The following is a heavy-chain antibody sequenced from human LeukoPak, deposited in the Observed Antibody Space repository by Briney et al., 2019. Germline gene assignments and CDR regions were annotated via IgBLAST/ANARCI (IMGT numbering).Heavy chain of an antibody. CDR3: ARVGTYCSSTSCYRLISFDI. J-gene: IGHJ3*02. CDR1: GYTFTSYG. Sequence: ASVTVSCKASGYTFTSYGISWVRQAPGQGLEWMGWISAYNGSTNYAQKLQGRVTMTTDTSTNTAYMELRSLRSDDTAVYYCARVGTYCSSTSCYRLISFDIWGQGTMVTVSS. CDR2: ISAYNGST. D-gene: IGHD2-2*01. V-gene: IGHV1-18*01.